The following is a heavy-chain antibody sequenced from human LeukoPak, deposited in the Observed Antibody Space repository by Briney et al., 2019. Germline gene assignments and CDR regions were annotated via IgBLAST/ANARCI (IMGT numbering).Heavy chain of an antibody. CDR3: ARDLEGYCSGGSCYTDY. CDR1: GFTFDDYG. J-gene: IGHJ4*02. Sequence: GGSLRLSCAASGFTFDDYGMSWVRQAPGKGLEWVSGINWNGGSTGYADSVKCRFTISRDNAKNSLYLQMNSLRAEDTALYYCARDLEGYCSGGSCYTDYWGQGTLVTVSS. D-gene: IGHD2-15*01. V-gene: IGHV3-20*04. CDR2: INWNGGST.